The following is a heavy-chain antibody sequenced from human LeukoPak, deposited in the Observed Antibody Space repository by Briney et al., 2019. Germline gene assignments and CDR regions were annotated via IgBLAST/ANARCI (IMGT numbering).Heavy chain of an antibody. Sequence: GGSLRLSCAASGFTVSSNYMSWVRQAPGKGLEWVSVIYSGGSTYYADSVKGRFTISRDNSKNTLYLQMNSLRAEDTAVYYCARVGVVYSSSWYWFDPWGQGTLVTVSS. CDR1: GFTVSSNY. CDR2: IYSGGST. CDR3: ARVGVVYSSSWYWFDP. J-gene: IGHJ5*02. V-gene: IGHV3-66*02. D-gene: IGHD6-13*01.